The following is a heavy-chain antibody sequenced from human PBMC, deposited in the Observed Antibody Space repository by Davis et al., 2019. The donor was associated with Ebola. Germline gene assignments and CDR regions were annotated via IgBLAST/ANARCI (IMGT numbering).Heavy chain of an antibody. CDR2: IYSSTT. J-gene: IGHJ6*02. CDR1: WIAVSINH. Sequence: GGSLRLSCEVSWIAVSINHMSWVRQAPGKGLEWVAVIYSSTTSYADSVKGRFTISRDNSKNTLYLQMNSLRTEDTAVYFCARPHSAATQYGMDVWGQGTTVTVSS. V-gene: IGHV3-53*01. CDR3: ARPHSAATQYGMDV. D-gene: IGHD4-11*01.